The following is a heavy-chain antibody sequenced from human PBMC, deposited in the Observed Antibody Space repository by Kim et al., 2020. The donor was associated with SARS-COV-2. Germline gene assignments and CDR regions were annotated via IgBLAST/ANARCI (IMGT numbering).Heavy chain of an antibody. CDR1: GGSISSYY. D-gene: IGHD2-21*02. Sequence: SETLSLTCTVSGGSISSYYWSWIRQPPGKGLEWIGYIYYSGSTNYNPSLKSRVTISVDTSKNQFSLKLSSVTAADTAVYYCARVRLGVTAMGTVWYFDLWGRGTLVTVSS. CDR3: ARVRLGVTAMGTVWYFDL. CDR2: IYYSGST. J-gene: IGHJ2*01. V-gene: IGHV4-59*01.